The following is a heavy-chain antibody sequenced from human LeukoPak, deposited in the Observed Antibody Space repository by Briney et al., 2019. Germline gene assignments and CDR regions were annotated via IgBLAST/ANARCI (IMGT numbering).Heavy chain of an antibody. D-gene: IGHD3-3*01. CDR3: ASGDFWSGSPNWFDP. Sequence: ASVKVSCKASGYTFTGYYMHWVRQAPGQGLEWMGWINPNSGGTNYAQKFQGRVTMTRDTSTSTAYMELSRLRSDDTAVYYCASGDFWSGSPNWFDPWGQGTLVTVSS. J-gene: IGHJ5*02. V-gene: IGHV1-2*02. CDR2: INPNSGGT. CDR1: GYTFTGYY.